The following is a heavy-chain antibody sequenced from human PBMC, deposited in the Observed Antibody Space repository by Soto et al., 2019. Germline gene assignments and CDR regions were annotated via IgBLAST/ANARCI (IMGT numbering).Heavy chain of an antibody. D-gene: IGHD2-2*01. J-gene: IGHJ6*02. V-gene: IGHV3-30*18. CDR2: ISYDGSNK. CDR3: AKVHTKTRPQLTPLHRGMDV. CDR1: GFTFSSYG. Sequence: GGSLRLSCAASGFTFSSYGMHWVRQAPGKGLEWVAVISYDGSNKYYADSVKGRFTISRDNSKNTLYLQMNSLRAEDTAVYYCAKVHTKTRPQLTPLHRGMDVWGQGTTVTVSS.